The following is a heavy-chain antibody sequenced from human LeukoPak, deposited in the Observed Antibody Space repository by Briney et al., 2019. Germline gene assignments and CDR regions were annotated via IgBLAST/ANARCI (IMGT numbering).Heavy chain of an antibody. J-gene: IGHJ3*02. CDR3: ARVGSTDSPHAFDI. Sequence: GGSLRLSCAASGFTFSSYAMSWVRQAPGKGLVWVSGINSDGTMTRYAESVKGRFTISRDNAKNTLYLQMNSLRAEDTAVYYCARVGSTDSPHAFDIWGQGTTVSVSS. V-gene: IGHV3-74*01. D-gene: IGHD3-22*01. CDR2: INSDGTMT. CDR1: GFTFSSYA.